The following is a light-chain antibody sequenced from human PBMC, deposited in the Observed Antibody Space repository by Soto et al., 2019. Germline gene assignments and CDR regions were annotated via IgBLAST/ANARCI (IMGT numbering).Light chain of an antibody. CDR1: SSDVGGYNY. CDR2: DVS. Sequence: QSALTQPRSVSGSPGQSVTISCTGTSSDVGGYNYVSWYQQHPGKAPKLMIYDVSKWPSGVPDRFSGSKSGNTASLTISGLQAEDEADYYCCSYAGNSLWVFGGGTPLTVL. CDR3: CSYAGNSLWV. J-gene: IGLJ3*02. V-gene: IGLV2-11*01.